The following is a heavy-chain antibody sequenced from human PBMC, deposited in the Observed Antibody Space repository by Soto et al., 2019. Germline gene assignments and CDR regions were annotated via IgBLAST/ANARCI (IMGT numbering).Heavy chain of an antibody. Sequence: AGGSLRLCCAASGFTFSSYWMSWFRQAPGKGLEWVANIKQDGSEKYYVDSVKGRFTISRDNAKNSLYLQMSSLRAEDTAVYYCARIRSITMIVVVPGVFDIWGQGTMVTVSS. D-gene: IGHD3-22*01. CDR2: IKQDGSEK. CDR1: GFTFSSYW. CDR3: ARIRSITMIVVVPGVFDI. V-gene: IGHV3-7*03. J-gene: IGHJ3*02.